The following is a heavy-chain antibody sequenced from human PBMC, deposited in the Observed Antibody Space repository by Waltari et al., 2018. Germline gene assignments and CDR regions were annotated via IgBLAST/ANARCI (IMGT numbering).Heavy chain of an antibody. D-gene: IGHD2-2*02. Sequence: QVQLQESGPGLVKPSETLSLTCTVPGGSITSPYWSWIRQPPGKGLEWIGYIYYSGSTNYNPSLKSRVTISVDTSKNQFSLKLSSVTAADTAVYYCARARDGYTFDYWGQGTLVTVSS. J-gene: IGHJ4*02. CDR3: ARARDGYTFDY. CDR1: GGSITSPY. CDR2: IYYSGST. V-gene: IGHV4-59*11.